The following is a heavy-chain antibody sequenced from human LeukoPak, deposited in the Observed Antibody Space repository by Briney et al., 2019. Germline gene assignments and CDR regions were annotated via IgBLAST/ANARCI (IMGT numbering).Heavy chain of an antibody. Sequence: SETLSLTCTVSGASISSYYWSWIRQPPGKGLEWIGCIYYSGSTNYNPSLKSRVTISVDTSKNQFSLKLSSVTAADTAVYYCARLRGSSLDAFDIWGQGTMVTVSS. CDR2: IYYSGST. V-gene: IGHV4-59*01. CDR3: ARLRGSSLDAFDI. J-gene: IGHJ3*02. D-gene: IGHD6-13*01. CDR1: GASISSYY.